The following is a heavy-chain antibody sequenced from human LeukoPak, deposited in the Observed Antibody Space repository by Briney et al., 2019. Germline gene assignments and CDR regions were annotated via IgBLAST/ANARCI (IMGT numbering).Heavy chain of an antibody. V-gene: IGHV3-33*08. J-gene: IGHJ4*02. CDR3: ARDWGKGDY. Sequence: GGSLRLSCAASGFSFSNYGMHWVRQAPGKGLEWVSLIWYDGSNKYYADSVKGRFTISRDNSKNTLYLQMNSLRAEDTAVYYCARDWGKGDYWGQGTLVTVSS. CDR2: IWYDGSNK. CDR1: GFSFSNYG. D-gene: IGHD3-16*01.